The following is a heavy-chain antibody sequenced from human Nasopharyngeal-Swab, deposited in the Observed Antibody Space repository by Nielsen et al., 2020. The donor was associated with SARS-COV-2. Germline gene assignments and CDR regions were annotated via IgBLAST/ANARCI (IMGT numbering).Heavy chain of an antibody. CDR3: ARESVVTGMDDATDI. V-gene: IGHV3-7*04. CDR2: IKQGGSEQ. J-gene: IGHJ3*02. Sequence: GESLKISCRGSGYNFNRYWIVWVRQPPGKGLEWVANIKQGGSEQFFVDSVKGRFTISRDDAKNSVYLQMNSLRAEDTAVYYCARESVVTGMDDATDIWGQGTMVTVSS. CDR1: GYNFNRYW. D-gene: IGHD2-21*02.